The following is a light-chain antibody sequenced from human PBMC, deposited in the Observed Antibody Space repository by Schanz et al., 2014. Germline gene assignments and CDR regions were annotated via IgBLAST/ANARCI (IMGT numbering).Light chain of an antibody. CDR3: CSFGSSSSFERV. V-gene: IGLV2-14*03. CDR1: GSDVGGYNY. J-gene: IGLJ3*02. CDR2: GVT. Sequence: QSALTQPASVSGSPGQSITISCTGTGSDVGGYNYVSWYQQHPGKAPKLIIYGVTNRPSGVSTRFSGSKSGNTASLTISGLQDDDEAEYYCCSFGSSSSFERVFGGGTKVTVL.